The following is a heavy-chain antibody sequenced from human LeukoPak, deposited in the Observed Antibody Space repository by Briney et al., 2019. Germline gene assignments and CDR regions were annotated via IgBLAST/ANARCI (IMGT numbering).Heavy chain of an antibody. V-gene: IGHV3-23*01. CDR3: AKLSMVRGVTYFDY. J-gene: IGHJ4*02. CDR1: GFTFRSYA. D-gene: IGHD3-10*01. Sequence: GGSLRLSCAASGFTFRSYAMSWVRQAPGKGLEWVSGISGSGGSAYYADSVKGRFTVSRDNSENTLYLQMNSLRAEDTAVYYCAKLSMVRGVTYFDYWGQGTLVTVSS. CDR2: ISGSGGSA.